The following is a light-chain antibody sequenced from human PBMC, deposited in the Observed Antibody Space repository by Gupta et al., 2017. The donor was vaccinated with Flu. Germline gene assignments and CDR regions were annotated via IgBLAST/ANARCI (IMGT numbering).Light chain of an antibody. CDR2: NAN. CDR1: SGSVSPSSY. Sequence: QTVVTQEPAFSVTPGGTITLTCGLSSGSVSPSSYPSWYQQPPGQAPRTLIYNANARSAGVTDRFSGSLTGNKAALTISGAQADDEADYYCALYTVSVLWVFGGGTKVTVL. J-gene: IGLJ3*02. CDR3: ALYTVSVLWV. V-gene: IGLV8-61*01.